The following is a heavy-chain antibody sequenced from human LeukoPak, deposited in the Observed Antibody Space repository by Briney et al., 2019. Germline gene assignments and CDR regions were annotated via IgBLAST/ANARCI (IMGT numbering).Heavy chain of an antibody. CDR3: ASGSGSYRTPYYYMDV. J-gene: IGHJ6*03. CDR2: ISGSGDST. Sequence: GGSLRLSCAASGFTFSNFAMSWARQAPGKGLEWVSSISGSGDSTYYADSVKGRFTISRDNSKNTLYLQMNSLRAEDTAVYYCASGSGSYRTPYYYMDVWGTGTTVTVSS. CDR1: GFTFSNFA. V-gene: IGHV3-23*01. D-gene: IGHD3-10*01.